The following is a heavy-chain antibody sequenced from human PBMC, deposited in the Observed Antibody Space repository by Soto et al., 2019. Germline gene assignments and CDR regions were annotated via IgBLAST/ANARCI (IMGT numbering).Heavy chain of an antibody. CDR3: ARGRSDFWSGLEKDGMDV. D-gene: IGHD3-3*01. Sequence: QVQLVQSGAEVKKPGASVKVSCKASGYTFTSYGISWVRQAPGQGLELMGWISAYNGNTNYAQKLQGRVTMTTDTSTSTAYMELRSLRSDDTAVYYCARGRSDFWSGLEKDGMDVWGQGTTVTVSS. J-gene: IGHJ6*02. V-gene: IGHV1-18*01. CDR2: ISAYNGNT. CDR1: GYTFTSYG.